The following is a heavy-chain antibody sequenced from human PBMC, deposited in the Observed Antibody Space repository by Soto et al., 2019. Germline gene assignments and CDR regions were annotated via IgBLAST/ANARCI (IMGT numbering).Heavy chain of an antibody. CDR1: GFTFSTYA. CDR3: AKESLFSGWYVGDALDI. CDR2: TSGSDGST. Sequence: EVQLLESGGGLVQPGGSLRLSCVAFGFTFSTYAMNWVRQAPGKGLAWVSATSGSDGSTYYADSVKGRFTISRDNSKNTLYLQMRSLRAEDTDVYYCAKESLFSGWYVGDALDIWGQGTMVTVSS. V-gene: IGHV3-23*01. J-gene: IGHJ3*02. D-gene: IGHD6-19*01.